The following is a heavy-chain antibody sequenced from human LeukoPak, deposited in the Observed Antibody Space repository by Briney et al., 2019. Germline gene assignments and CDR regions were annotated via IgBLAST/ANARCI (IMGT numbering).Heavy chain of an antibody. CDR3: AKDSSSSWLFDY. Sequence: PGGSLRLSCAASGFTFSSNGIHWVRQAPGKGLEWVAFIRYGGSNKYYADSVKGRFTISRDNSKNTLYLQMNSLRAEDTAVYYCAKDSSSSWLFDYWGQGTLVTVSS. CDR1: GFTFSSNG. V-gene: IGHV3-30*02. J-gene: IGHJ4*02. CDR2: IRYGGSNK. D-gene: IGHD6-13*01.